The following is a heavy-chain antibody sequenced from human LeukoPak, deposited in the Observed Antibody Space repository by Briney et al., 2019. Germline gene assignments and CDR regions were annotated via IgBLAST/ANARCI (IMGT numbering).Heavy chain of an antibody. J-gene: IGHJ4*02. CDR2: IDPSDSYT. CDR1: GHSFTSYW. D-gene: IGHD6-13*01. Sequence: GQSLTISCKGPGHSFTSYWISWTRQMPGKGLEWMGRIDPSDSYTNYSPSIEGHVTISADKSISTAYLQWSSLKASDIATYYCARHYGAAGDFDYWGQGTLVTVSS. CDR3: ARHYGAAGDFDY. V-gene: IGHV5-10-1*01.